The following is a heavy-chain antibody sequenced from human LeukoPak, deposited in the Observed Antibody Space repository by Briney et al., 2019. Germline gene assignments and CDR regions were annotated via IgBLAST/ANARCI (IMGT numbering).Heavy chain of an antibody. J-gene: IGHJ4*02. Sequence: SETLSLTCTVSGGSISSSSYYWGWIRQPPGKGLDWIGSIYYSGSTYYNPSLKSRVTISVDTSKNQFSLKLSSVTAADTAVYYCARDADYGGQWDYFDYWGQGTLVTVSS. V-gene: IGHV4-39*07. CDR2: IYYSGST. CDR3: ARDADYGGQWDYFDY. CDR1: GGSISSSSYY. D-gene: IGHD4-23*01.